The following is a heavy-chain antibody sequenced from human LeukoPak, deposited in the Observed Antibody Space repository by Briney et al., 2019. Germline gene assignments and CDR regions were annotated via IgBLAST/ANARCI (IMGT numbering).Heavy chain of an antibody. Sequence: GESLKISCKGSGYTFATYWIGWVRQMPGKGLEWMGIIYPGDSDTRYSQSFQGQVTISADKSISTAYLQWSSLKASDTAMYYCATRGDSSEYFQEWGQGTLVTVSS. V-gene: IGHV5-51*01. CDR3: ATRGDSSEYFQE. J-gene: IGHJ1*01. CDR2: IYPGDSDT. CDR1: GYTFATYW. D-gene: IGHD2-21*02.